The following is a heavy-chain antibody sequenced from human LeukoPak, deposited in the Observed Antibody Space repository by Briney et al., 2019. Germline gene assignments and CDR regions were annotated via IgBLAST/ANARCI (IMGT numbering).Heavy chain of an antibody. CDR3: AREYSGYTWLDY. CDR2: ISSSSSSL. CDR1: GFPFSSYN. D-gene: IGHD5-12*01. V-gene: IGHV3-48*02. Sequence: QPGGSLRPSCAAPGFPFSSYNMKWVRQAPGKGLEWVSYISSSSSSLYYADSVKGRFTISRDNAKNSLYLQMNSLRDEDTAVYYCAREYSGYTWLDYWGPGTLVTVSS. J-gene: IGHJ4*02.